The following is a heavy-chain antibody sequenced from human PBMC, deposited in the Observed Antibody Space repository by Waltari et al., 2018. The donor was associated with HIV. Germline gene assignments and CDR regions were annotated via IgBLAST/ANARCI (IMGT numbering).Heavy chain of an antibody. Sequence: QLVQSGAEVKKPGASVKVSCKASGYTFSNYYIHWVRQAPGQGLEWMGWISPRSGDTHDAHKFQGGVTITRDTSISTVYMELSRLTYDDTADYYCARGYSAQNPKLGAGGYWGQGTLVTVSS. CDR2: ISPRSGDT. J-gene: IGHJ4*02. D-gene: IGHD7-27*01. CDR3: ARGYSAQNPKLGAGGY. V-gene: IGHV1-2*02. CDR1: GYTFSNYY.